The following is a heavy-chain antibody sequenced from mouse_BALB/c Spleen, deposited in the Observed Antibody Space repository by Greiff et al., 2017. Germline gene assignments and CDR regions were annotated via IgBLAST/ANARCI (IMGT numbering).Heavy chain of an antibody. CDR3: AREGYYYAMDY. CDR1: GFPFSSFG. CDR2: ISSGSSTI. Sequence: EVKLVESGGGLVQPGGSRKLSCAASGFPFSSFGLHWVRQAPEKGLGWVAYISSGSSTIYYADTVKGRFTISRDNPKNTLFLQMTSLRSEDTAMYYCAREGYYYAMDYWGQGTSVTVSS. V-gene: IGHV5-17*02. J-gene: IGHJ4*01.